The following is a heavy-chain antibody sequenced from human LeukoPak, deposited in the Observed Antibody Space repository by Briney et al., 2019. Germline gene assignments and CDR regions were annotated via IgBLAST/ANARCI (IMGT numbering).Heavy chain of an antibody. CDR1: GFTFSSYS. D-gene: IGHD4-17*01. V-gene: IGHV3-21*04. CDR3: AKEGRYEYGDYFDY. CDR2: ISSSSSYI. J-gene: IGHJ4*02. Sequence: GGSLRLSCAASGFTFSSYSMNWVRQAPGKGLEWVSSISSSSSYIYYADSVKGRFTISRDNAKNSLYLQMNSLRAEDTAVYYCAKEGRYEYGDYFDYWGQGTLVTVSS.